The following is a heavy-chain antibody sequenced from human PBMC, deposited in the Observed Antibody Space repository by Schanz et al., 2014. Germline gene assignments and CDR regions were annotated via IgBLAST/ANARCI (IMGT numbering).Heavy chain of an antibody. CDR2: IWYDGSNK. J-gene: IGHJ6*02. D-gene: IGHD2-15*01. CDR1: GFTFSTYA. CDR3: AKGMGYCSGGTCYDYYYYGLDV. V-gene: IGHV3-30*02. Sequence: VQLLESGGGLVRPGGSLRLSCAASGFTFSTYAMSWVRQAPGKGLEWVAFIWYDGSNKYYADSVKGRFTISRDNSENTLYLQMNSLSADDTAVFYCAKGMGYCSGGTCYDYYYYGLDVWGQGTTVTVSS.